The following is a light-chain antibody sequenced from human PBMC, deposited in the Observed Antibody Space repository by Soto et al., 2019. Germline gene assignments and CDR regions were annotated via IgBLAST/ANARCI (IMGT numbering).Light chain of an antibody. Sequence: QSVLTQPPSVSGAPGQRVTISCTGSSSNLGAGYDVHWYQQLPGTAPKLLIYDNNKRPSGIPDRFSGSKSGTSGTLDITGLQTGDEADYYCATWDGSLPGEVFGGGTKLTVL. CDR1: SSNLGAGYD. V-gene: IGLV1-51*01. J-gene: IGLJ2*01. CDR3: ATWDGSLPGEV. CDR2: DNN.